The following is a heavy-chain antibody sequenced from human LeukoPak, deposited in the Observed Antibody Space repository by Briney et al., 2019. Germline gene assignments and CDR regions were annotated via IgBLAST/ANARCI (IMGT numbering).Heavy chain of an antibody. CDR2: IWYDGSNK. CDR3: ARALQLLRGYFDY. D-gene: IGHD6-6*01. Sequence: GGSLRLSCAASGFTFSSYGMHWVRQAPGKGLEWVAVIWYDGSNKYYADSVKGRFTISRDNSKNTLYLQMNSLRAEDTAVYYCARALQLLRGYFDYRGQGTLVTVSS. V-gene: IGHV3-33*01. CDR1: GFTFSSYG. J-gene: IGHJ4*02.